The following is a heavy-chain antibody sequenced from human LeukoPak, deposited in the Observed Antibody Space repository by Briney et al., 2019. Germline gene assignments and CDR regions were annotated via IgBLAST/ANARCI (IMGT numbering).Heavy chain of an antibody. J-gene: IGHJ5*02. CDR2: INPSGGST. CDR3: ARGWKVVPAARVYNWFDP. D-gene: IGHD2-2*01. CDR1: GYTFTSYG. V-gene: IGHV1-46*01. Sequence: ASVKVSCKASGYTFTSYGISWVRQAPGQGLEWMGIINPSGGSTSYAQKFQGRVTMTRDTSTSTVYMELSSLRSEDTAVYYCARGWKVVPAARVYNWFDPWGQGTLVTVSS.